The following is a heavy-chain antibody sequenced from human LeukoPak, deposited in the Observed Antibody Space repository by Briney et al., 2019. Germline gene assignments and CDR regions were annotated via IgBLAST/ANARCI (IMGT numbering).Heavy chain of an antibody. CDR1: GGSFSGYY. CDR3: ARGLRRARGKDAFDI. J-gene: IGHJ3*02. Sequence: PSETLSLTCAVYGGSFSGYYWSWIRQPPGKGLEWIGEINHSGSTNYNPSLKSRVTISVDTSKNQFSLKLSSVTAADTAVYYCARGLRRARGKDAFDIWGQGTMVTVSS. CDR2: INHSGST. V-gene: IGHV4-34*01. D-gene: IGHD6-25*01.